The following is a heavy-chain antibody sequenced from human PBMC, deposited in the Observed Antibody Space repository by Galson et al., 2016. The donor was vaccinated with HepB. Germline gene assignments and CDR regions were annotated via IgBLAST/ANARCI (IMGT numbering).Heavy chain of an antibody. J-gene: IGHJ5*02. D-gene: IGHD6-13*01. CDR1: GGSISSYY. V-gene: IGHV4-59*01. CDR3: AREASSSWWNWFDL. CDR2: IYYSGST. Sequence: ETLSLTCTVSGGSISSYYWSWIRQPPGKGLEWIGYIYYSGSTNYNPSLKSRVTISVDTSKNQIPLKLSSVTAADTAVYYCAREASSSWWNWFDLWGQGTLVTVSS.